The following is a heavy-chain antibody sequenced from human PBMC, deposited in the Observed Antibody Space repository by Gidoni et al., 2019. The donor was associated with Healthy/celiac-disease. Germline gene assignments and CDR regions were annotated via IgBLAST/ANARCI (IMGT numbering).Heavy chain of an antibody. D-gene: IGHD3-22*01. Sequence: EVQLLESGGGLVQPGGSLRLSCAASGFTFSSYAMSWVRQAPGKGLEWVSAICGSGGSTYYADSVKGRFTISRDNSKNTLYLQMNSLRAEDTAVYYCANRVSSGYYYYFDYWGQGTLVTVSS. V-gene: IGHV3-23*01. J-gene: IGHJ4*02. CDR2: ICGSGGST. CDR1: GFTFSSYA. CDR3: ANRVSSGYYYYFDY.